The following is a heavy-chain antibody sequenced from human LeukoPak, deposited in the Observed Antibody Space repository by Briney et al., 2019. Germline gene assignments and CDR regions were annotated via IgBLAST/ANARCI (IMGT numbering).Heavy chain of an antibody. CDR1: GFTFSSYG. CDR3: AKEKNYDFWSGYY. J-gene: IGHJ4*02. V-gene: IGHV3-33*06. CDR2: IWYDGSNK. Sequence: GRSLRLSCAASGFTFSSYGMHWVRQAPGKGLEWVAVIWYDGSNKYYADSVKGRFTISRDNSKNTLYLQMNSLRAEDTAVYYCAKEKNYDFWSGYYWGRGTLVTVSS. D-gene: IGHD3-3*01.